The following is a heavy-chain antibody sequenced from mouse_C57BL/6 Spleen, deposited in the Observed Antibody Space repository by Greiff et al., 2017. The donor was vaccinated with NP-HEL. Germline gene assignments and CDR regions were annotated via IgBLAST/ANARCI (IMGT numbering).Heavy chain of an antibody. V-gene: IGHV1-82*01. CDR3: ARLGVPHFDS. J-gene: IGHJ2*01. CDR1: GYAFSSSW. CDR2: IYPGDGDT. Sequence: VQLQQSGPELVKPGASVKISCKASGYAFSSSWMNWVKQRPGKGLEWIGRIYPGDGDTNYNGKFKGKATLTADKSSSTAYMQLSSLTPEDSAVYFCARLGVPHFDSWGQGTTLTVSS.